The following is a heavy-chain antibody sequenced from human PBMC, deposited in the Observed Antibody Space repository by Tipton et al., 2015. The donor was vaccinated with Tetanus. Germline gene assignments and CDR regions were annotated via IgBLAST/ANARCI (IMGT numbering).Heavy chain of an antibody. CDR1: GDSISSNY. Sequence: LRLSCTVSGDSISSNYWSWIRQPAGKGPEWIGRIYINGRNNYNPSLKSRVTMSIDTSKNQFSLNLRSVTAADTAVYYCARDRGFTTYNYCDPWGQGTLVTVSS. V-gene: IGHV4-4*07. CDR2: IYINGRN. D-gene: IGHD3-22*01. J-gene: IGHJ5*02. CDR3: ARDRGFTTYNYCDP.